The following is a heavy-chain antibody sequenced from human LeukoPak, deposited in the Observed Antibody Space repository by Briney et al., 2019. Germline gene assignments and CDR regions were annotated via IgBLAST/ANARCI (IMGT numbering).Heavy chain of an antibody. CDR1: GGSISSSSYY. J-gene: IGHJ4*02. CDR3: ARTGDIVVVPAAED. D-gene: IGHD2-2*01. Sequence: SETLSLTCTVSGGSISSSSYYWGWIRQPPGKGLEWIGSIYYSASTYYNPSLKSRVTISVDTSKNQFSPKLSSVTAADTAVYYCARTGDIVVVPAAEDWGQGTLVTVSS. V-gene: IGHV4-39*01. CDR2: IYYSAST.